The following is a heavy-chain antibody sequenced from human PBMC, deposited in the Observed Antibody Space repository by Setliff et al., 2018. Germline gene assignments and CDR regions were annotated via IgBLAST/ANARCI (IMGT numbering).Heavy chain of an antibody. CDR1: AYSLSGYY. CDR2: INTNNGGT. D-gene: IGHD3-10*01. V-gene: IGHV1-2*02. Sequence: ASVKVSCKTSAYSLSGYYIHWVRQAPGQGLEWMGWINTNNGGTKYAQTFQGRVTMTRDTSITTAYMELSRLTSDDTAVYYCAKTKGFGDGWFDPWGQGTLVTVSS. CDR3: AKTKGFGDGWFDP. J-gene: IGHJ5*02.